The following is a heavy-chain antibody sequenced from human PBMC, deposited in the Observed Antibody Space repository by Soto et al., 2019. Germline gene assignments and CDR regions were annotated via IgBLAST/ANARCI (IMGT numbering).Heavy chain of an antibody. CDR1: GYTFTSYY. CDR2: INPSGGST. D-gene: IGHD3-22*01. CDR3: AREYYSPYYYDSSGYYHESWFDP. V-gene: IGHV1-46*01. J-gene: IGHJ5*02. Sequence: ASVKVSCKASGYTFTSYYMHWVRQAPGQGLEWMGIINPSGGSTSYAQKFQGRVTMTRDTSTSTVYMELSSLRSEDTAVYYCAREYYSPYYYDSSGYYHESWFDPWGQGTLVTVSS.